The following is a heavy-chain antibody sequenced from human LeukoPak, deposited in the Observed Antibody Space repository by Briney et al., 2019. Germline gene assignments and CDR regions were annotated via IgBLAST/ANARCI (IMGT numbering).Heavy chain of an antibody. CDR2: FDPEEGET. CDR3: VSDPITMIRGVIIEGFDP. D-gene: IGHD3-10*01. Sequence: GASVKVSCKVSGCTLTEISMHWVRQAPGKGLEWMGGFDPEEGETIYAQKFQGRVTMTEDTSTDTAYMELSSLRSEDTAVFYCVSDPITMIRGVIIEGFDPWGQGTLVTVSS. J-gene: IGHJ5*02. CDR1: GCTLTEIS. V-gene: IGHV1-24*01.